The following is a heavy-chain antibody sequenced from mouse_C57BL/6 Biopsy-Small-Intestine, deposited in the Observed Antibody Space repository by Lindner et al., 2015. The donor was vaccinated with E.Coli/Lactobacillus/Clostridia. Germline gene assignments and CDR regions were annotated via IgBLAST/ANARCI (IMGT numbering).Heavy chain of an antibody. V-gene: IGHV1-82*01. CDR3: ARKDYGSFDY. J-gene: IGHJ2*01. CDR2: IYPGDGDT. CDR1: GYAFSSSW. D-gene: IGHD1-1*01. Sequence: VQLQESGPELVKPGASVKISCKASGYAFSSSWMNWVKQRPGKGLEWIGRIYPGDGDTNYNGKFKGKATLTADKSSSTAYMQLSSLTSEDSAVYFCARKDYGSFDYWGQGTILTVSS.